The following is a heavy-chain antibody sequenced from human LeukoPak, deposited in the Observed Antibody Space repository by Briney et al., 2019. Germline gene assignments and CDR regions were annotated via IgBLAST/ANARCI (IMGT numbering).Heavy chain of an antibody. CDR2: ISGSGDST. V-gene: IGHV3-23*01. Sequence: GGSLRLSCAASGFTVSSNYMSWVRQTPGKGLEWVASISGSGDSTFYADSVKGRFSISRDNSKNTLYLQVNGLRTEDTAVYYCAKDRLLNCRGDCYIFDYWGQGTVVTVSS. D-gene: IGHD2-21*02. J-gene: IGHJ4*02. CDR1: GFTVSSNY. CDR3: AKDRLLNCRGDCYIFDY.